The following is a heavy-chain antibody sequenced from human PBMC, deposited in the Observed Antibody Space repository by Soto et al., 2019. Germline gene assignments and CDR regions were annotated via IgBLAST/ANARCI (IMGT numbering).Heavy chain of an antibody. J-gene: IGHJ3*02. D-gene: IGHD3-22*01. CDR3: ARQSYYDTTPTAFDI. CDR1: GGSISSYY. V-gene: IGHV4-4*07. CDR2: IYSSGST. Sequence: PSETLSLTCTVSGGSISSYYWSWIRQPAGKGLEWIGRIYSSGSTNYNPSLKSRVTMSVDTSKNQFSLKLSSVTAADTAIYFCARQSYYDTTPTAFDIWGQGTMVTVSS.